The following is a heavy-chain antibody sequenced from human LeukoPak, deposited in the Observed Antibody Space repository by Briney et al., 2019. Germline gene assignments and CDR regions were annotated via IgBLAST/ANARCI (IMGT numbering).Heavy chain of an antibody. CDR3: AISDSSSWSRPFDY. D-gene: IGHD6-13*01. CDR2: IYSSGST. J-gene: IGHJ4*02. V-gene: IGHV4-59*01. Sequence: ECLSLAFSVPGGSIISDHCSSVPQPPGKGLEWIVYIYSSGSTNYNPSLKSRVTISVDTSKNQFSPILSAVTAADTAVYYCAISDSSSWSRPFDYWGQGTLVTVSS. CDR1: GGSIISDH.